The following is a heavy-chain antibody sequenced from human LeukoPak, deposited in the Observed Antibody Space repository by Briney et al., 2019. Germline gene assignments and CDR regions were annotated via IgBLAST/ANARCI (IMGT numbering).Heavy chain of an antibody. CDR3: ARGGIVVVSSDAFDI. V-gene: IGHV1-2*02. D-gene: IGHD3-22*01. CDR1: GYTFTGYY. Sequence: GASVKVSCKASGYTFTGYYMHWVRQAPGQGLEWMGWINPNSGGTNYAQKFQGRVTMTRDTSISTAYMELSRLRSDDTAVYYCARGGIVVVSSDAFDIWGQGTMVTVSS. CDR2: INPNSGGT. J-gene: IGHJ3*02.